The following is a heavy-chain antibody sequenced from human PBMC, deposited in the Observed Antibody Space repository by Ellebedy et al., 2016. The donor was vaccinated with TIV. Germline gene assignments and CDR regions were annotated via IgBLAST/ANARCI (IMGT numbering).Heavy chain of an antibody. CDR1: GYTLTEVT. CDR3: GTGDWTSLGMDV. Sequence: ASVKVSCXVSGYTLTEVTIHWVRQAPGKGLEWMGGIDPEDGKTIYAQKFQGRVTMTEDTFTDTAYLELSSLRSEDSAVYYCGTGDWTSLGMDVWGPGTTVTVSS. D-gene: IGHD2-21*02. V-gene: IGHV1-24*01. CDR2: IDPEDGKT. J-gene: IGHJ6*02.